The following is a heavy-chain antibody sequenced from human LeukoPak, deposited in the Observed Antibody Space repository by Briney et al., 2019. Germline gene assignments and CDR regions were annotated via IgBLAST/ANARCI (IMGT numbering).Heavy chain of an antibody. J-gene: IGHJ5*02. V-gene: IGHV1-2*02. CDR3: ARDAYYPVQVDL. CDR1: GYAFTDYY. Sequence: ASVKVSCKASGYAFTDYYIHWVRQPPAQGLEWMGWINTNTGGTNYAQKFQGRVTMTRDTSITTASMELSRLISDDTAVYYCARDAYYPVQVDLWGQGTLVTVSS. CDR2: INTNTGGT. D-gene: IGHD3-10*02.